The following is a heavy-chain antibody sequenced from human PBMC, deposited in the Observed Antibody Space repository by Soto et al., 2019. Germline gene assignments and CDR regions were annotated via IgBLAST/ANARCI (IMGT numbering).Heavy chain of an antibody. CDR3: AKDLWWYGH. Sequence: EVQLLESGGGLVQPGGSLRLSCAASGFTFSDHAMTWVRQAPGKGLEWVSGISGGGSGAYYADSVKGRSTISRENTKNSLFLEMDRLRSKDTAVYYCAKDLWWYGHWGQGTRVTVSS. CDR2: ISGGGSGA. CDR1: GFTFSDHA. D-gene: IGHD2-15*01. V-gene: IGHV3-23*01. J-gene: IGHJ4*02.